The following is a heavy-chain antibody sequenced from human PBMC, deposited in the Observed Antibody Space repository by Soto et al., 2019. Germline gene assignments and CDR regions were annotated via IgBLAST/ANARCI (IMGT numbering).Heavy chain of an antibody. CDR3: ARHSSSFQQLVMTYNWFYA. CDR1: GGSLSGYY. J-gene: IGHJ5*02. D-gene: IGHD6-13*01. CDR2: VNHSGST. V-gene: IGHV4-34*01. Sequence: SETLSLTCAVHGGSLSGYYWSWIRQPPGKRMEWIGEVNHSGSTNYNPSLKSRVTISVDTSKNQFSLKLSSVTAADTAVYYCARHSSSFQQLVMTYNWFYAWGQGTLVTGSS.